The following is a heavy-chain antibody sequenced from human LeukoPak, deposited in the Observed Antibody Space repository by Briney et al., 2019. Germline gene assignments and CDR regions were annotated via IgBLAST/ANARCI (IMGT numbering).Heavy chain of an antibody. CDR1: GFTFSSYA. J-gene: IGHJ6*02. CDR3: ARGPRSRGYSYALYYYGMDV. D-gene: IGHD5-18*01. Sequence: GGSLRLSCAASGFTFSSYAMRWVRQAPGKGLEWVAVISYDGSNKYYADSVKGRFTISRDNSKNTLYLQMNSLRAEDTAVYYCARGPRSRGYSYALYYYGMDVWGQGTTVTVSS. V-gene: IGHV3-30-3*01. CDR2: ISYDGSNK.